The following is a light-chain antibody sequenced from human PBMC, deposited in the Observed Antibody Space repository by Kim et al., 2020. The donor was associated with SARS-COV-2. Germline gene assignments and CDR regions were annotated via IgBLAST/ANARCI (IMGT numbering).Light chain of an antibody. V-gene: IGKV1-5*03. J-gene: IGKJ2*01. Sequence: DIQMTQSPSTLSASVRDRVTITCRASQSINSWLAWYQQKPGKAPKVLIYKASSLESGAPSRFSGTGSGAEFTLTISSLQPDDFATYYCQQYDTYPYTFGQGTKLEI. CDR1: QSINSW. CDR2: KAS. CDR3: QQYDTYPYT.